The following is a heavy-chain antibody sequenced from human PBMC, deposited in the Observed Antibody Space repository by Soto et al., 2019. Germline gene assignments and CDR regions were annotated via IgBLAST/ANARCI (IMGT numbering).Heavy chain of an antibody. J-gene: IGHJ3*02. Sequence: GESLKISCKGSGYSLTSYWIGWVRQMPGKGLEWMGIIYPGDSDTRYSPSFQGQVTISADKSISTAYLQWSSLKASDTAMYYCASRYCSGCSCYQWMVAFDSWGQGTMVTVSS. V-gene: IGHV5-51*01. D-gene: IGHD2-15*01. CDR1: GYSLTSYW. CDR2: IYPGDSDT. CDR3: ASRYCSGCSCYQWMVAFDS.